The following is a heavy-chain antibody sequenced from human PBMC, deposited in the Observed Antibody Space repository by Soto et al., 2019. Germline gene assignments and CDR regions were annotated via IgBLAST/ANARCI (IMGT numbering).Heavy chain of an antibody. CDR2: IIPIFGTA. V-gene: IGHV1-69*12. J-gene: IGHJ6*02. Sequence: QVQLVQSGAEVKKPGSSVKVSCKASGGTFSSYAISWVRQAPGQGLEWMGGIIPIFGTANYAQKFQGRVTITADESTSTGYLELSSLRSEDTAVYYCARDLPPFGAWNSYGMDVWGQGTTVTVSS. CDR3: ARDLPPFGAWNSYGMDV. CDR1: GGTFSSYA. D-gene: IGHD1-1*01.